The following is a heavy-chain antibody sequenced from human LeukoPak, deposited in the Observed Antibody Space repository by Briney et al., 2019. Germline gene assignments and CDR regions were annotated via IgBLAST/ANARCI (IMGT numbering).Heavy chain of an antibody. Sequence: ASVKVSCKASGYTFTGYYMYWVRQAPGQGLEWMGWINPNSGGTNYAQKFQGRVTMTRDTSISTAYMELSRLRSDDTAVYYCARGKLWQQLPPYFDYWGQGTLVTVSS. CDR3: ARGKLWQQLPPYFDY. J-gene: IGHJ4*02. CDR1: GYTFTGYY. D-gene: IGHD6-13*01. V-gene: IGHV1-2*02. CDR2: INPNSGGT.